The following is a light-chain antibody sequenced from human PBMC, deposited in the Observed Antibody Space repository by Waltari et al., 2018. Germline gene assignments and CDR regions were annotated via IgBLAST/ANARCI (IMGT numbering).Light chain of an antibody. CDR1: SSNIGSNY. V-gene: IGLV1-47*01. J-gene: IGLJ2*01. CDR3: AAWDDSLSGLHVV. CDR2: RNN. Sequence: QSVLTQPPSAPGTPGQRVTISCSGSSSNIGSNYVSWYHQLPGTTPKLLIYRNNQRPSGVPDRFSGSKSGTSASLAISGLRSEDEADYYCAAWDDSLSGLHVVFGGGTKLTVL.